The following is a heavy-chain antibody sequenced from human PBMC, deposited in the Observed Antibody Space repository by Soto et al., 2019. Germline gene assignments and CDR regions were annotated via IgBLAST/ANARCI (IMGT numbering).Heavy chain of an antibody. J-gene: IGHJ4*02. CDR2: IYYSGST. CDR3: ARGSSGYYYVPFDY. Sequence: SETLSLTCTVSGGSISSYYWSWIRQPPGKGLEWIGYIYYSGSTNYNPPLKSRVTISVDTSKNQFSLKLSSVTAADTAVYYCARGSSGYYYVPFDYWGQGTLVTVSS. V-gene: IGHV4-59*01. CDR1: GGSISSYY. D-gene: IGHD3-22*01.